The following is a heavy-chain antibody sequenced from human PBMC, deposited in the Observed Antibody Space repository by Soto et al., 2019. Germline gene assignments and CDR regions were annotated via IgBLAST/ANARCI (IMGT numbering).Heavy chain of an antibody. Sequence: EVQLVESGGGLVQPGGSLRLSCAASGLTFSSYSMNWVRQAPGKGLEWVSYISGGSITSTIYYADSVRGRFTISRDNAENTLYLQVNSLRAEDTAVYCCAPGYFDLWGRGTLVTVSS. J-gene: IGHJ2*01. V-gene: IGHV3-48*01. CDR3: APGYFDL. CDR1: GLTFSSYS. CDR2: ISGGSITSTI.